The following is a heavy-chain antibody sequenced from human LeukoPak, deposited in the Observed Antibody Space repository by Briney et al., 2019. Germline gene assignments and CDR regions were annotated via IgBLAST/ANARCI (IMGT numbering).Heavy chain of an antibody. D-gene: IGHD1-7*01. V-gene: IGHV2-5*01. CDR1: GVSLTTNGGG. J-gene: IGHJ4*02. Sequence: SGPTLGNPTQTLTLTCSFSGVSLTTNGGGGGWIRQPPAKALEWLAVIYWNDEKHYSPFLNSRLTITKDASKEQVVLTVTNMEPVDTATYYCARFQVTGTYRFDYWGQGTLVTVSS. CDR2: IYWNDEK. CDR3: ARFQVTGTYRFDY.